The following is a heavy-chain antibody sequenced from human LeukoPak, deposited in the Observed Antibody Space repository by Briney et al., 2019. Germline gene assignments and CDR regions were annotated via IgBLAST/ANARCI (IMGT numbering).Heavy chain of an antibody. V-gene: IGHV1-2*02. J-gene: IGHJ4*02. D-gene: IGHD3-9*01. Sequence: ASVKVSCKASGYTFTGYYMHWVRQAPGQGLEWMGWINPNSGGTNYAQKFQGRVTMTRDTSISTAYMELSRLRSDDTAAYYCARNSGFGYYDILTGNTLGYWGQGTLVTVSS. CDR3: ARNSGFGYYDILTGNTLGY. CDR2: INPNSGGT. CDR1: GYTFTGYY.